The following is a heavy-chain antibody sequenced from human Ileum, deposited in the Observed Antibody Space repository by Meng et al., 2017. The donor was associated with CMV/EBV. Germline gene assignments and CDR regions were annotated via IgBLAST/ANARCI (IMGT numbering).Heavy chain of an antibody. V-gene: IGHV3-30*02. CDR2: IRYEGSNK. Sequence: GESLKISCAASGFTFSSYGMHWVRQAPGKGLEWVAFIRYEGSNKYYADSVKGRFTISRDNSKNTLYPQMNSLRAEDTDVYYCMGSSSGWGQGTLVTVSS. J-gene: IGHJ4*02. CDR3: MGSSSG. D-gene: IGHD6-6*01. CDR1: GFTFSSYG.